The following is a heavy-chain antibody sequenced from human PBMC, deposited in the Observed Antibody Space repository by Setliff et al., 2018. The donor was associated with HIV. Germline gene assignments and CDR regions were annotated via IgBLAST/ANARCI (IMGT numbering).Heavy chain of an antibody. V-gene: IGHV1-8*01. Sequence: ASVKVSCKASGYTFSNYDINWVRQATGQGLEWVGWMNPNSGNTGYAQKFQGRVTLTRNTSISTAYMELSSLRSEDTAVYSCATDPTSRAYGSGSFGWLDPWGQGTLVTVSS. CDR1: GYTFSNYD. J-gene: IGHJ5*02. CDR3: ATDPTSRAYGSGSFGWLDP. D-gene: IGHD3-10*01. CDR2: MNPNSGNT.